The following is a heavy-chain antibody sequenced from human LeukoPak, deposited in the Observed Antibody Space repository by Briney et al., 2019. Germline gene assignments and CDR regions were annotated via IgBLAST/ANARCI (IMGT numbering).Heavy chain of an antibody. V-gene: IGHV4-39*01. CDR3: ARLADRWYYFDY. CDR1: GGSISSSSYY. Sequence: PSETLSLTCTVSGGSISSSSYYWGWIRQPPGKGLEWIGSIYYSGSTYYNPSLKSRVTISVDTSKNQFSLKLSSVTAADTAVYYCARLADRWYYFDYWGQGTLVTVSS. J-gene: IGHJ4*02. CDR2: IYYSGST. D-gene: IGHD2-8*01.